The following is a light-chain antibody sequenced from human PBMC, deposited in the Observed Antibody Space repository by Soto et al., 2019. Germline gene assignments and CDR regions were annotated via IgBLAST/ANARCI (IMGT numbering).Light chain of an antibody. J-gene: IGKJ5*01. CDR3: QQLYRYAS. Sequence: DIQLTQSPSFVSASVGERVTITCRASRDISRYLAWYQQKPGEAPKLLISAASTLQSGVPSRFSGSGSETEFTLTVSYLLPEDFATYYCQQLYRYASFGQGTRLENK. CDR2: AAS. V-gene: IGKV1-9*01. CDR1: RDISRY.